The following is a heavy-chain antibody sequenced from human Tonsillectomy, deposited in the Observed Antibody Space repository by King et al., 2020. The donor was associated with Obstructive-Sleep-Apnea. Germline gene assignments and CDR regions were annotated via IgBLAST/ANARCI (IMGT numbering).Heavy chain of an antibody. CDR1: GFTFGDYA. CDR2: IRRKVYGGTT. Sequence: VQLVESGGGLVQPGRSLRLSCTASGFTFGDYAMSWFRQAPGKGLEGVGFIRRKVYGGTTEYAESVKGRFTISRDDSKSIAYLQMTSLKTEDTAVYYCTRDLGYYDTSGYHGFYWGQGTLVTVSS. CDR3: TRDLGYYDTSGYHGFY. J-gene: IGHJ4*02. D-gene: IGHD3-22*01. V-gene: IGHV3-49*03.